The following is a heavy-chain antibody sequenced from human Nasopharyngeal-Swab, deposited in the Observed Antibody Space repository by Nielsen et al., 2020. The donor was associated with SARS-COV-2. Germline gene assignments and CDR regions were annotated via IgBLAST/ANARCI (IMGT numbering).Heavy chain of an antibody. Sequence: LRLSCAVYGGSFSASYWGWIRQPPGKGLEWIGEINHSGSTNYNPSLKSRVTLSVDTSMNQVSLEVSSVTAADTAVYYCARGLSGIVPAPILGLGPYYYYYYMDVWGKGTTVTVSS. D-gene: IGHD2-2*01. V-gene: IGHV4-34*01. CDR2: INHSGST. CDR3: ARGLSGIVPAPILGLGPYYYYYYMDV. J-gene: IGHJ6*03. CDR1: GGSFSASY.